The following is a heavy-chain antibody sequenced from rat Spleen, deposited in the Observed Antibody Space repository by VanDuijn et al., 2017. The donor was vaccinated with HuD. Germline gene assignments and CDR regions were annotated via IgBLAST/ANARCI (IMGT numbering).Heavy chain of an antibody. CDR2: IWTGGST. V-gene: IGHV2-47*01. D-gene: IGHD1-7*01. Sequence: QVQLKESGPGLVQPSQTLSLTCTVSGLSLTSNSVSWVRQPPGKGLEWMGVIWTGGSTAYNSLLKSRLSISRDTSKSQVFLKMNSLQTEDTAMYFFARGRGYDWGQGVMVTVSS. J-gene: IGHJ2*01. CDR3: ARGRGYD. CDR1: GLSLTSNS.